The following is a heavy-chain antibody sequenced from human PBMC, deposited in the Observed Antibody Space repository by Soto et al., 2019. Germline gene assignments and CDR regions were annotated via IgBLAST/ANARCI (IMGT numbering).Heavy chain of an antibody. Sequence: QVQLVQSGAEVKKPGASVKVSCKASGYTFTNYDINWMRQATGQGLEWMGWMNPNSGHTNYAQKFQGRVTRTRNTSISNAYMELTSLRSEDAAVYYCASGMSTTWGQGTLVTVSS. V-gene: IGHV1-8*01. CDR1: GYTFTNYD. CDR3: ASGMSTT. J-gene: IGHJ5*02. D-gene: IGHD2-2*01. CDR2: MNPNSGHT.